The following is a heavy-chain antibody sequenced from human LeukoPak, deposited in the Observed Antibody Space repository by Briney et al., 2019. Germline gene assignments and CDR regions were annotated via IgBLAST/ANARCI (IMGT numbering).Heavy chain of an antibody. J-gene: IGHJ5*02. CDR3: AKGDTP. CDR1: GFNFSNYD. V-gene: IGHV3-30*02. Sequence: GGSLRLSCAASGFNFSNYDIHWVRQTPGKGLEWVAFIRYDGSDKYYADSVKGRFIISRDNSKNTLYLQMNSLRAEDTAVYYCAKGDTPWGQGTLVTVSS. CDR2: IRYDGSDK. D-gene: IGHD2-21*02.